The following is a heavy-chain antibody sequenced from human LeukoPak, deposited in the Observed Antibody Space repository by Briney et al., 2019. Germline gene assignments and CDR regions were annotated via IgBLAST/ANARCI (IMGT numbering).Heavy chain of an antibody. D-gene: IGHD3-22*01. V-gene: IGHV4-61*02. J-gene: IGHJ4*02. CDR2: IYTSGST. Sequence: SQTLSLTCTVSGGSISSGSYCWSWIRQPAGKGLEWIGRIYTSGSTNYNPSLKSRVTISVDTSKNQFSLKLSSVTAADTAVYYCARVSFITMIAIDYWGQGTLVTVSS. CDR3: ARVSFITMIAIDY. CDR1: GGSISSGSYC.